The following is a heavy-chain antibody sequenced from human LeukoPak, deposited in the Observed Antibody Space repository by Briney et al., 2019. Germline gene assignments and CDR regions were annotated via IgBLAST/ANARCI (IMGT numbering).Heavy chain of an antibody. CDR1: GFTFSSCA. J-gene: IGHJ4*02. CDR3: AKGGYYYDSSGYYQTDY. Sequence: GGSLRLSCAASGFTFSSCAMSWVRQAPGKGLEWVSAISGSGGSTYYADSVKGRFTISRDNSKNTLYLQMNSLRAEDTAVYYCAKGGYYYDSSGYYQTDYWGQGTLVSVSS. CDR2: ISGSGGST. V-gene: IGHV3-23*01. D-gene: IGHD3-22*01.